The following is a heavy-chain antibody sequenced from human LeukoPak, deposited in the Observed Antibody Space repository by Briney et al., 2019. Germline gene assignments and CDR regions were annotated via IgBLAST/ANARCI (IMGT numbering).Heavy chain of an antibody. J-gene: IGHJ6*03. CDR2: ISSSSSTI. CDR3: ARSAARGFYYYYYMDV. D-gene: IGHD2-2*01. Sequence: GGSLRLSXAASGFTFSSYSMNWVRQAPGKGLEWVSYISSSSSTIYYADSVKGRFTISRDNAKNSLYLQMNSLRAEDTAVYYCARSAARGFYYYYYMDVWGKGTTVTVSS. V-gene: IGHV3-48*01. CDR1: GFTFSSYS.